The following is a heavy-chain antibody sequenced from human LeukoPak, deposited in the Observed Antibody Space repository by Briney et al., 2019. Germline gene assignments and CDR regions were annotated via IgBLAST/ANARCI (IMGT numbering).Heavy chain of an antibody. D-gene: IGHD5-12*01. CDR1: GFSFSDYY. J-gene: IGHJ4*02. V-gene: IGHV3-11*01. Sequence: PGGSLRLSCAASGFSFSDYYMSWIRQAPGKGLEWVSYISSSGTTIYCADSVKGRFTISRDNAKNSLYLQMNSLRAEDTAVYYCARNRGYGGYDSDYWGQGTLVTVPS. CDR2: ISSSGTTI. CDR3: ARNRGYGGYDSDY.